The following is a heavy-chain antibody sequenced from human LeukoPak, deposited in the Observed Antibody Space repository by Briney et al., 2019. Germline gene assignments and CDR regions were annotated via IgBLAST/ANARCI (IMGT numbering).Heavy chain of an antibody. V-gene: IGHV3-64D*09. CDR1: GFPFSSHA. Sequence: HPGGSLRLSCSASGFPFSSHAMHWVRQAPGKGLEYVSAISDSGGSTYYADSVKGRFTISRDNSKNTLYLQMSSLRAEDTAVYYCTRLPLDYSDSSGHLWGQGTLVTVSS. CDR3: TRLPLDYSDSSGHL. D-gene: IGHD3-22*01. CDR2: ISDSGGST. J-gene: IGHJ4*02.